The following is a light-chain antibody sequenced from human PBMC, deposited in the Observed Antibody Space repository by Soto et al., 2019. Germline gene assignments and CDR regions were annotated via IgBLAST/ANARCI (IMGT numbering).Light chain of an antibody. Sequence: EIVITQSPATLSLSPGERATLSGRASQTIDNTLAWYQRKPGQAPRLLIYDASTRATGVPARFSGSGSGTDFTLTISSLQSEDFAVYYCQHYNYWPYTFGQGTKVDIK. CDR2: DAS. CDR3: QHYNYWPYT. V-gene: IGKV3-15*01. CDR1: QTIDNT. J-gene: IGKJ2*01.